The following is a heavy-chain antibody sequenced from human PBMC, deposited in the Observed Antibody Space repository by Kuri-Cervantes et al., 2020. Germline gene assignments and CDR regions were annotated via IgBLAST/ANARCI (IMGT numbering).Heavy chain of an antibody. CDR2: ISSSSSYI. J-gene: IGHJ4*02. CDR1: GFTFSSYS. Sequence: GESLKISCAASGFTFSSYSMNWVRQAPGKGLEWVSSISSSSSYIYYADSVKGRFTISRDNAKNSLYLQMNSLRAEDTAVYYCARCMRYQLQTWGQGILVTVSS. CDR3: ARCMRYQLQT. D-gene: IGHD2-2*01. V-gene: IGHV3-21*01.